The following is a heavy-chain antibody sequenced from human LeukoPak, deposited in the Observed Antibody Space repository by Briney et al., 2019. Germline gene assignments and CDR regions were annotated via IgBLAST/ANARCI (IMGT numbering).Heavy chain of an antibody. Sequence: ASETLSLTRTVSGVSINTYYASWIRQAPGKGLEFIGFIYNGGNTNYNPSLKSRATISVDTSNNQFSLRLTSVTAADTAMYYCAAGPWELDFWGQGTLVTVSS. CDR3: AAGPWELDF. CDR2: IYNGGNT. D-gene: IGHD1-26*01. J-gene: IGHJ4*02. CDR1: GVSINTYY. V-gene: IGHV4-4*09.